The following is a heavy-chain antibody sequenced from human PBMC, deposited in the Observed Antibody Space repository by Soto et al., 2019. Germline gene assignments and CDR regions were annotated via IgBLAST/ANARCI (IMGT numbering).Heavy chain of an antibody. CDR2: IYASGRT. CDR3: ARLPGGGDPKNYLDP. J-gene: IGHJ5*02. D-gene: IGHD3-16*01. Sequence: QVQLQESGPGLVKPSETLSLTCTVSGVSITPYFWSWIRQPAGKAPEWVGHIYASGRTTYNPSLKSRVTMFVSQTQVSLRLTSVTAADTAVYYCARLPGGGDPKNYLDPWGQGTLVTVSS. V-gene: IGHV4-4*07. CDR1: GVSITPYF.